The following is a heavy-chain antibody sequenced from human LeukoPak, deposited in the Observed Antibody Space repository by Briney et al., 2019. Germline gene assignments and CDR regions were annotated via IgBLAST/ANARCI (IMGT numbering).Heavy chain of an antibody. CDR3: ARHADYGDNSKLGY. Sequence: GESLQISCLGSGYRFTSYWIGGVRPMPGKGLEWMGIIYPGDSDTRYSPSFQGHVTISADKSISTAYLQWSGLRASDTAMYYCARHADYGDNSKLGYWGQGTLVTVSS. V-gene: IGHV5-51*01. CDR1: GYRFTSYW. CDR2: IYPGDSDT. J-gene: IGHJ4*02. D-gene: IGHD4-23*01.